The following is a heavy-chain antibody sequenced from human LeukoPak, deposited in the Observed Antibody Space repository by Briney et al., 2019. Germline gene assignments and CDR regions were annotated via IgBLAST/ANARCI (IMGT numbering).Heavy chain of an antibody. CDR1: GGSFSGYY. D-gene: IGHD3-10*01. J-gene: IGHJ6*02. CDR3: ARVHYGSGSYYTAAYYYGMDV. V-gene: IGHV4-34*01. Sequence: SETLSLTCAVYGGSFSGYYWSWIRQPPGKGLEWIGEINHSGSTNYNPSLKSRVTISVDTSKNQFSLKLSSVTAADTAVYYCARVHYGSGSYYTAAYYYGMDVWGQGTTVTVSS. CDR2: INHSGST.